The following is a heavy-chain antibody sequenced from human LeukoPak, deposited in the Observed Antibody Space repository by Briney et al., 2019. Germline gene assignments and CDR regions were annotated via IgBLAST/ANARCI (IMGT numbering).Heavy chain of an antibody. D-gene: IGHD3-10*01. Sequence: GGSLRLSCAASGFTFSSYGMHWVRQAPGKGLEWVAVISYDGSNKYYADSVKGRFTISRDNSKNTLYLQMNSLRAEDTAVYYCAKDIRELLWFGELGWFDPWGQGTLVTVSS. CDR3: AKDIRELLWFGELGWFDP. CDR2: ISYDGSNK. CDR1: GFTFSSYG. V-gene: IGHV3-30*18. J-gene: IGHJ5*02.